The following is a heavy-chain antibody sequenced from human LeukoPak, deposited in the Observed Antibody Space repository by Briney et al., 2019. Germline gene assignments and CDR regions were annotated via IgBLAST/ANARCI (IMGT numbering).Heavy chain of an antibody. CDR3: ARGRPAAGTYYYYYYYMDV. J-gene: IGHJ6*03. D-gene: IGHD6-13*01. CDR2: IYYSGST. V-gene: IGHV4-59*01. CDR1: GGSISNYY. Sequence: PSETLSLTCTVSGGSISNYYWSWIRQPPGKGLEWIGYIYYSGSTNYNPSLKSRVTISVDTSKNQFSLKPSSVTAADTAVYYCARGRPAAGTYYYYYYYMDVWGKGTTVTISS.